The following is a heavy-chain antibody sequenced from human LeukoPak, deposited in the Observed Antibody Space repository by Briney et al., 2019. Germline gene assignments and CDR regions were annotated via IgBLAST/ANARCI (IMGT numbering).Heavy chain of an antibody. CDR2: ISSGGDII. D-gene: IGHD3-10*01. CDR3: TREDYYYASGH. V-gene: IGHV3-11*04. CDR1: GFTFTDHY. Sequence: GGSLRLSCAASGFTFTDHYMSWVRQAPGKGLEWVSYISSGGDIIYYADSVKGRFTISRDNAKNSLFLQMNSLRAEDTAVYYSTREDYYYASGHWAQGTLVTVSS. J-gene: IGHJ4*02.